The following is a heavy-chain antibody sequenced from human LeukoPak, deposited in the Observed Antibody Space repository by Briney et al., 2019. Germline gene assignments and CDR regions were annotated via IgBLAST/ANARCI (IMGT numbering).Heavy chain of an antibody. J-gene: IGHJ4*02. D-gene: IGHD3-3*02. V-gene: IGHV4-38-2*02. CDR3: ARLRRSRLAEFDY. CDR2: ISHSGST. CDR1: GYSISSGYY. Sequence: PSETLSLTRTVSGYSISSGYYWGWIRQPPGKGLKWIGSISHSGSTYYNPSLKSRVTISVDTSKNQFSLKLSSLTAADTAVYYCARLRRSRLAEFDYWGQGTLVTVSS.